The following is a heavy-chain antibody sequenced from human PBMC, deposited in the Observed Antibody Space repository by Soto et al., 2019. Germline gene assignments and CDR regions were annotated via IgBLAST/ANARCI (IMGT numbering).Heavy chain of an antibody. Sequence: PGGSLRLSCASSVFTVISNYMRWVRQAPGKGLEWVSVFYSGGSTFYSDTVKGRFTISRDNSKNTLYLQMNSLRAEDTAVYYCATRLGSTGRYYFDYWGQGTLVTVSS. CDR3: ATRLGSTGRYYFDY. CDR1: VFTVISNY. J-gene: IGHJ4*02. CDR2: FYSGGST. D-gene: IGHD1-26*01. V-gene: IGHV3-53*01.